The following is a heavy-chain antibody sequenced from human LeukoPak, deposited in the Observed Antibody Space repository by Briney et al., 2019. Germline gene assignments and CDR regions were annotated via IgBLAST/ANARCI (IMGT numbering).Heavy chain of an antibody. V-gene: IGHV4-31*03. CDR2: IYYSGST. CDR1: GGSISSGGYY. Sequence: TLSLTCTVSGGSISSGGYYWSWIRQHPGKGLEWIGYIYYSGSTYYNPSLKSRVTISVDTSKNQFSLKLSSVTAADTAVYYCARDHYSYYGMDVWGQGTTVTVSS. CDR3: ARDHYSYYGMDV. J-gene: IGHJ6*02.